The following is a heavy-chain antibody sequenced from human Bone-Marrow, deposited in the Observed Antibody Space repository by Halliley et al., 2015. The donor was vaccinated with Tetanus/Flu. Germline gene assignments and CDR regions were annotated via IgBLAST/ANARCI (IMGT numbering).Heavy chain of an antibody. V-gene: IGHV3-11*06. CDR2: INSNGYYT. J-gene: IGHJ4*02. D-gene: IGHD3-22*01. CDR3: ARLTYYAGNSGYYIDY. Sequence: INSNGYYTNSADAGKGRCTISRDDAKNSLYLQMSSLRAEDTAMYFCARLTYYAGNSGYYIDYWGQGSLVTVSS.